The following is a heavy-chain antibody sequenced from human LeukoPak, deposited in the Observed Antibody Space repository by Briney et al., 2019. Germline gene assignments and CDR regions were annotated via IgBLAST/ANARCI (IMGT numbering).Heavy chain of an antibody. CDR1: GFTFSSYA. D-gene: IGHD3-22*01. J-gene: IGHJ4*02. V-gene: IGHV3-9*01. CDR2: ISWNSGSI. Sequence: GGSLRLSCAASGFTFSSYAMHWVRQAPGKGLEWVSGISWNSGSIGYADSVKGRFTISRDNAKNSLYLQMNSLRAEDTALYYCAKDRSRARRMYYYDSSGQKTFDYWGQGTLVTVSS. CDR3: AKDRSRARRMYYYDSSGQKTFDY.